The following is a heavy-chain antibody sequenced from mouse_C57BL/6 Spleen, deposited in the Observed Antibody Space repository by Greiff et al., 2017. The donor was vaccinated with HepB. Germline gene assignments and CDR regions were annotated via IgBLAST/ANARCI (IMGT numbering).Heavy chain of an antibody. D-gene: IGHD2-4*01. CDR3: ARHNYDYGYYFDY. CDR1: GFTFSSYG. V-gene: IGHV5-6*01. CDR2: ISSGGSYT. Sequence: EVQGVESGGDLVKPGGSLKLSCAASGFTFSSYGMSWVRQTPDKRLEWVATISSGGSYTYYPDSVKGRFTISRDNAKNTLYLQMSSLKSEDTAMYYCARHNYDYGYYFDYWGQGTTLTVSS. J-gene: IGHJ2*01.